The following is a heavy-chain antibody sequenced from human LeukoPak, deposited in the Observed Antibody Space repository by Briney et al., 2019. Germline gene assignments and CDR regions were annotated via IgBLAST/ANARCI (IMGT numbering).Heavy chain of an antibody. Sequence: GGSLRLSCAPSGFTLGSHAMDWVRQAPGKGVECLAIISYDGSETYYADSVRGRFTISRDNAKTSLYLQMNSLRAEDTAVYYCARDRGVYSRTLEDWGQGTLVTVSS. J-gene: IGHJ4*02. D-gene: IGHD6-13*01. V-gene: IGHV3-30*04. CDR1: GFTLGSHA. CDR3: ARDRGVYSRTLED. CDR2: ISYDGSET.